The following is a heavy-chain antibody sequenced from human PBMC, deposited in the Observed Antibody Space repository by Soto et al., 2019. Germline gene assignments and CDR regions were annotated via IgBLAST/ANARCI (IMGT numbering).Heavy chain of an antibody. J-gene: IGHJ4*02. V-gene: IGHV3-48*03. CDR1: GFYFRDYE. CDR2: ISSGGSTI. Sequence: GGSLSLSCFASGFYFRDYEMNWVRQAPGKGLEWVAYISSGGSTIHYADSVRGRFTVSRDNARNSLYLQMNTLSVEDTALYYCARDRAAGGYWGQGTLVTVSS. D-gene: IGHD6-13*01. CDR3: ARDRAAGGY.